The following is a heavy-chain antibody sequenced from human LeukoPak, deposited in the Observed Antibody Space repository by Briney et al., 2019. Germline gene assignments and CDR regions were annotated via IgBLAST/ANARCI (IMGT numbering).Heavy chain of an antibody. CDR3: ASSSWSGSYFDY. D-gene: IGHD6-13*01. CDR2: IFYSESD. V-gene: IGHV4-38-2*01. Sequence: LETLSLTCAVSGYSVSSGYYWGWIRQPPGKGLEWIGSIFYSESDYHNPSLRSRVTISLDTSKNHFSLNLRSATAADTAVYYCASSSWSGSYFDYWGQGTLVTVSS. CDR1: GYSVSSGYY. J-gene: IGHJ4*02.